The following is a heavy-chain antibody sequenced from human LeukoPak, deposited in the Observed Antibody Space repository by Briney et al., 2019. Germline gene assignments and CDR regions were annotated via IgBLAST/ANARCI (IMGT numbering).Heavy chain of an antibody. CDR1: GFTFSSYA. CDR2: ISYDGSNK. J-gene: IGHJ5*02. V-gene: IGHV3-30*04. CDR3: AKDPQYYYDSSGYSP. Sequence: GGSLRLSCAASGFTFSSYAMHWVRQAPGKGLEWVAVISYDGSNKYYADSVKGRFTISRDNSKNTLYLQMNSLRAEDTAVYYCAKDPQYYYDSSGYSPWGQGTLVTVSS. D-gene: IGHD3-22*01.